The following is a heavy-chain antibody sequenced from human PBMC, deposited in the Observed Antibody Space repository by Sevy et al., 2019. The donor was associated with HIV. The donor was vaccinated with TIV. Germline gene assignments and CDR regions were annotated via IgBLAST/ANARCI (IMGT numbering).Heavy chain of an antibody. Sequence: SETLSLTCTVSGDSINTYYWSWIRQPPGKGLEWIGYVSHSGNTNYNPSLKSRVSMSVDTSTNQFSLKVKSVTAADTAVSYCARLRWDLVVVPGATPGCYFDSWGQGTLVTVSS. V-gene: IGHV4-59*08. CDR1: GDSINTYY. CDR2: VSHSGNT. CDR3: ARLRWDLVVVPGATPGCYFDS. D-gene: IGHD2-2*02. J-gene: IGHJ4*02.